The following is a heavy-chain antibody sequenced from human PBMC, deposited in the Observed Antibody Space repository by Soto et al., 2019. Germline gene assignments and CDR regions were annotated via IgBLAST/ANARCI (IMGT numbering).Heavy chain of an antibody. D-gene: IGHD6-19*01. V-gene: IGHV4-59*12. Sequence: SETLCLTCTVSGGSISSYYWSWIRQPPGKGLEWIGYIYYSGSTNYNPSLNSRVTISVDYSKNQFTLKLSSVTAADTAVYYCVRNGWYALDIWGQGTLVTVSS. CDR1: GGSISSYY. CDR2: IYYSGST. J-gene: IGHJ3*02. CDR3: VRNGWYALDI.